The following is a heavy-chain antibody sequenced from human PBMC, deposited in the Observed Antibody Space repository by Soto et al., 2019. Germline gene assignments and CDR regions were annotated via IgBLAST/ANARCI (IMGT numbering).Heavy chain of an antibody. Sequence: QVQLVQSGAEVKKPGASGKVSCKASGYTFTSYYMHWVRQAPGQGLEWMGIINPSGGSTSYAQKFQGRVTMTRATGMSTGYMELSSLRSADTAVYCCPAGSRSESHGNSWGKGTLVTVSS. CDR3: PAGSRSESHGNS. CDR1: GYTFTSYY. D-gene: IGHD6-13*01. CDR2: INPSGGST. V-gene: IGHV1-46*01. J-gene: IGHJ4*02.